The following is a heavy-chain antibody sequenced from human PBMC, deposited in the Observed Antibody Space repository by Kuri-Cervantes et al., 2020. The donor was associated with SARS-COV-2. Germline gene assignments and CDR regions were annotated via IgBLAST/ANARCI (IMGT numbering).Heavy chain of an antibody. CDR1: GFTFDDYA. Sequence: ETLSLTCAASGFTFDDYAMHWVRQAPGKGLEWVSLISWDGGSTYYADSVKGRFTISRDNSKNSLYLQMNSLRAEDTALYYCAKDRGEVGATIFYYFDYWGQGTLVTVSS. CDR3: AKDRGEVGATIFYYFDY. CDR2: ISWDGGST. V-gene: IGHV3-43D*04. J-gene: IGHJ4*02. D-gene: IGHD1-26*01.